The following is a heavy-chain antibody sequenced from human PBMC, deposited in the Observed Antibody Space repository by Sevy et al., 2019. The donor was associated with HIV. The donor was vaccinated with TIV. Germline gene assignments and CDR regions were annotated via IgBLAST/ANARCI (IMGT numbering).Heavy chain of an antibody. CDR1: GYTLTELS. CDR3: ATFGFGDYSNSWFDP. D-gene: IGHD4-4*01. J-gene: IGHJ5*02. CDR2: FDPEDGET. Sequence: ASVKVSCKVSGYTLTELSMHWVRQAPGKGLEWMGGFDPEDGETIYAQTFQRRVTMTEDTSTDTAYMELSSLRSEDTAVYYCATFGFGDYSNSWFDPWGQGTLVTVSS. V-gene: IGHV1-24*01.